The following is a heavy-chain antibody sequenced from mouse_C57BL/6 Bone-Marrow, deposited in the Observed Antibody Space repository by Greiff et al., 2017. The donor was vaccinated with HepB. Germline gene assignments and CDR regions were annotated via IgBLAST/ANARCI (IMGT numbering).Heavy chain of an antibody. J-gene: IGHJ3*01. D-gene: IGHD1-1*01. V-gene: IGHV1-53*01. CDR3: ARDISLFITTVPFAY. Sequence: QVQLQQPGTELVKPGASVKLSCKASGYTFTSYWMHWVKQRPGQGLEWIGNINPSNGGTNYNEKFKSKATLTVDKSSSTAYMQLSSLTSEDSAVYYCARDISLFITTVPFAYWGQGTLVTVSA. CDR2: INPSNGGT. CDR1: GYTFTSYW.